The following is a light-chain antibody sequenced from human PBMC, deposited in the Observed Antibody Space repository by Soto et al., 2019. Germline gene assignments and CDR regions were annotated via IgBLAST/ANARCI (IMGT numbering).Light chain of an antibody. CDR2: EVS. Sequence: QSVLTQPPSASGSPEQSVPISCIGTSSDVGGYNFVSWFQQHPSKAPKLMIYEVSQRPSGVPDRFSGSKSGNTASLTVSGLQAEDEADYYCSSLGFFGTGTKVTVL. CDR1: SSDVGGYNF. J-gene: IGLJ1*01. CDR3: SSLGF. V-gene: IGLV2-8*01.